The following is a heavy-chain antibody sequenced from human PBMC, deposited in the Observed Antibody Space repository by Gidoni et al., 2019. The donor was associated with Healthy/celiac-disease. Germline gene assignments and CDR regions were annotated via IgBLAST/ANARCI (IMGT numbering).Heavy chain of an antibody. J-gene: IGHJ4*02. CDR3: ASTIGYYDSSEVRY. V-gene: IGHV1-69*02. Sequence: VPLVQSGAEVKKPGAPVKVSCTAPGGTFSSYTISWVRQAPGQGLEWMGRILPILGIANYAQKFQGRVTITADKSTSTAYMELSSLRSEDTCVYYCASTIGYYDSSEVRYWGQGTLVTVSS. CDR2: ILPILGIA. CDR1: GGTFSSYT. D-gene: IGHD3-22*01.